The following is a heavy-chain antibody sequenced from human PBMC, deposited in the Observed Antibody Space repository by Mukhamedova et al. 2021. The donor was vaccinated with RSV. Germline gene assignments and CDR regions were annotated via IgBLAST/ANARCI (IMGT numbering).Heavy chain of an antibody. D-gene: IGHD5-12*01. CDR3: ARDPVVYVDIVA. Sequence: TISRDNAKNSLYLQMNSLRAEDTAVYYCARDPVVYVDIVAWGQGTLVTVSS. J-gene: IGHJ4*02. V-gene: IGHV3-11*06.